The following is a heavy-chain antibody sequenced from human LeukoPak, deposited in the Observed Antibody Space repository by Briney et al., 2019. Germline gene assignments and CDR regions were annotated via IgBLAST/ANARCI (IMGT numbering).Heavy chain of an antibody. CDR3: GRDRTYYADSLDN. V-gene: IGHV3-30-3*01. CDR2: ISDDGSNK. D-gene: IGHD4-17*01. J-gene: IGHJ4*02. Sequence: GGSLRLSCAASGFTFSSYAMHWVRQARGKGLERVAGISDDGSNKDYADSVKGRFTISRDNSENTLYLQMNSLRAEDTAVYYCGRDRTYYADSLDNWGQGTLVTVSS. CDR1: GFTFSSYA.